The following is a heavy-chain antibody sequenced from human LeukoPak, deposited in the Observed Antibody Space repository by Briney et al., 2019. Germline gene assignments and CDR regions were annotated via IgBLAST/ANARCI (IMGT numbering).Heavy chain of an antibody. CDR1: GGSISSSNW. CDR3: ARERWFDP. Sequence: SETLSLTCAVSGGSISSSNWWSWVRQPPGKGLEWIGEIYHSGSTNYNPSLESRVSISVDKSKNQFSLKLTSVTAADTAVYYCARERWFDPWGQGTLVTVSS. CDR2: IYHSGST. J-gene: IGHJ5*02. V-gene: IGHV4-4*02.